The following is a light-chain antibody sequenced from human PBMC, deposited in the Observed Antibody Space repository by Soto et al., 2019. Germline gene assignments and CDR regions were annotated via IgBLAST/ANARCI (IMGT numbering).Light chain of an antibody. J-gene: IGLJ1*01. CDR1: SSDVGGYNY. CDR3: CSYTSIGTLV. V-gene: IGLV2-14*03. CDR2: DVS. Sequence: QSALTQPASVSGSPGQSITMSCTGTSSDVGGYNYVSWYQQHPGKAPKFIIYDVSNRPSGVSNRFSGSKSGNTASLTISGLQAEDEADYYCCSYTSIGTLVFGTGTKLTVL.